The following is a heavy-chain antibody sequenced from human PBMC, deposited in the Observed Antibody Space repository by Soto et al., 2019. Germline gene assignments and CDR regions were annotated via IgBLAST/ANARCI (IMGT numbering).Heavy chain of an antibody. D-gene: IGHD3-16*02. Sequence: GGSLRLSCAASGFTVSSNYMSWVRQAPGKGLEWVSVIYSGGSTYYADSVKGRFTISRDNSKNTLYLQMNSLRAEDTAVYYCARVRSDAAADAFDIWGQGTMVTGSS. CDR2: IYSGGST. CDR1: GFTVSSNY. V-gene: IGHV3-53*01. J-gene: IGHJ3*02. CDR3: ARVRSDAAADAFDI.